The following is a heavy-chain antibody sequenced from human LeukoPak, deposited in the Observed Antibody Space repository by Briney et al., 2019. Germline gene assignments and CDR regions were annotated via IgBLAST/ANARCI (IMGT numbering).Heavy chain of an antibody. Sequence: PSETLSLTCTVSGGSISSYYWSWIRQPPGKGLEWIGYIYYSGSTNYNPSLKGRVTISVDTSKNQFSLKLSSVTAADTAVYYCARRGGVAGALDYWGQGTLVTVSS. D-gene: IGHD6-19*01. J-gene: IGHJ4*02. CDR1: GGSISSYY. CDR3: ARRGGVAGALDY. CDR2: IYYSGST. V-gene: IGHV4-59*08.